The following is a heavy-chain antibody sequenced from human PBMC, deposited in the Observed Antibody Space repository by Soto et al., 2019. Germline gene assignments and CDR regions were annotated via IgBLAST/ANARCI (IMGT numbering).Heavy chain of an antibody. CDR3: ARDNYYDSSGQRENWFDP. Sequence: GASVKVSCKASGGTFSSYAISWVRQAPGQGLEWMGGIIPIFGTANYAQKFQGRVTITADESTSTAYMELSSLRSEDTAVYYCARDNYYDSSGQRENWFDPWGQGTLVTVSS. CDR1: GGTFSSYA. J-gene: IGHJ5*02. D-gene: IGHD3-22*01. CDR2: IIPIFGTA. V-gene: IGHV1-69*13.